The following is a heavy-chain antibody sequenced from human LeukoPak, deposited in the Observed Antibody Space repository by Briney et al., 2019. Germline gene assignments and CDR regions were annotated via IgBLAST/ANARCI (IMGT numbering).Heavy chain of an antibody. D-gene: IGHD1-26*01. V-gene: IGHV4-39*01. Sequence: SETLSLTCTVSGGSISSSSYYWGWIRRPPGKGLEWIGSIYYSGSTYYNPSLKSRVTISVDTSKNQFSLKLSSVTAADTAVYYCAIGTSSGSYGYWGQGTLVTVSS. CDR3: AIGTSSGSYGY. J-gene: IGHJ4*02. CDR2: IYYSGST. CDR1: GGSISSSSYY.